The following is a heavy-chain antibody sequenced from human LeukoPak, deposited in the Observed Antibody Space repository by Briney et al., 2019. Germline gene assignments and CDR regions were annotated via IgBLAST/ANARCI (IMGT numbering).Heavy chain of an antibody. Sequence: GESLKISCKGSGYSFTSQWIGWVRQMPGKGLEWMGIIYPGDSDTRYSPSFQGQVTISADKSISTAYLQWSSLKASDTAMYYCARGRGYCSSTSCYLRGAFDIWGQGTMVTVSS. V-gene: IGHV5-51*01. CDR2: IYPGDSDT. D-gene: IGHD2-2*01. CDR3: ARGRGYCSSTSCYLRGAFDI. CDR1: GYSFTSQW. J-gene: IGHJ3*02.